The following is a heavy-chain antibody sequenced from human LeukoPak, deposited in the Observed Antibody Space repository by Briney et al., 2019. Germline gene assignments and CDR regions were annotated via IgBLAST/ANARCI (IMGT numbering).Heavy chain of an antibody. CDR3: ARGYYDSSGYYQNFDY. CDR2: IYTSGST. CDR1: GGSISSGSYY. J-gene: IGHJ4*02. D-gene: IGHD3-22*01. V-gene: IGHV4-61*02. Sequence: SETLSLTCTVSGGSISSGSYYWSWIRQPADKELEWIGRIYTSGSTNYNPSLKSRVTISVDTSKNQFSLKLSSVTAADTAVYYCARGYYDSSGYYQNFDYWGQGTLVTVSS.